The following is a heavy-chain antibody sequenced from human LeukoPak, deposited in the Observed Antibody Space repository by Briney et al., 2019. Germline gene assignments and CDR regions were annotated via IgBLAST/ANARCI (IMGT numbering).Heavy chain of an antibody. V-gene: IGHV3-21*01. J-gene: IGHJ6*02. Sequence: KTGGSLRLSCAASGFTFSSYSMNWVRQAPGKGLEWVSSISSSSSYIYYADSVKGRFTISRDNAKNSLYLQMNSLRAEDTAVYYCARHSQSHILQWLGPSYHYYGMDVWGQGTTVTVSS. CDR2: ISSSSSYI. CDR3: ARHSQSHILQWLGPSYHYYGMDV. D-gene: IGHD6-19*01. CDR1: GFTFSSYS.